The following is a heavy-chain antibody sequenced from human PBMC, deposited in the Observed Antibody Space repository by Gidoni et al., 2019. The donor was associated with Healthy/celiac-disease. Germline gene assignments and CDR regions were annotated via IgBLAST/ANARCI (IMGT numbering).Heavy chain of an antibody. V-gene: IGHV4-30-4*01. CDR3: ARVFNLGMGYYYYYGMDV. D-gene: IGHD7-27*01. Sequence: QVQLQESGPGLVKPSQTLSLTCTVSGCSISIVDYYWSWIRQPPGKGLEWIGYIYYSGSTYYNPSLKSRVTISVDTSKNQFSLKLSSVTAADTAVYYCARVFNLGMGYYYYYGMDVWGQGTTVTVSS. CDR2: IYYSGST. J-gene: IGHJ6*02. CDR1: GCSISIVDYY.